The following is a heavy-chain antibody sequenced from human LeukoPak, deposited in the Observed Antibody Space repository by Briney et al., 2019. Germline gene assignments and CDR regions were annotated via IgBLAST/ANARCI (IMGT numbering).Heavy chain of an antibody. CDR1: LFTFHEYA. V-gene: IGHV3-43D*03. D-gene: IGHD2-2*01. CDR3: AKDRVPGSRYYYMDI. Sequence: PGGALRLSCAASLFTFHEYAMHWLRQAPGKAREWVSLISWDGGITYYADSVTGRFTISRDNRKNSLYLQMNSLRAEDTALYYCAKDRVPGSRYYYMDIWGKETTVTVSS. J-gene: IGHJ6*03. CDR2: ISWDGGIT.